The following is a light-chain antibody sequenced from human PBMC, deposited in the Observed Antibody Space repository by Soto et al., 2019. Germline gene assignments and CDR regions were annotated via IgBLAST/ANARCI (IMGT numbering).Light chain of an antibody. CDR1: SSDVGAYNY. J-gene: IGLJ1*01. Sequence: QSALTQPASVSGSPGQSITISCTGASSDVGAYNYVSWYQQHPGKAPKLMLYEVSNRPSGVSNRFSGSKSGNTASLTISGLQAEDEADYYCASYTNSSPFYVFGTGTKVTV. CDR2: EVS. V-gene: IGLV2-14*01. CDR3: ASYTNSSPFYV.